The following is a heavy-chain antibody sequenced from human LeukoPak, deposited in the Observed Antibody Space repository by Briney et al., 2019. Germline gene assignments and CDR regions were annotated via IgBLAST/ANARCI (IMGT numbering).Heavy chain of an antibody. CDR1: GYTFTSYG. CDR3: ARDKGYYGAGSYYDS. V-gene: IGHV1-18*01. CDR2: ISAYNGNT. D-gene: IGHD3-10*01. Sequence: ASVKVSCKASGYTFTSYGISWVRQAPGQGLEWMGWISAYNGNTNYAQKLQGRVTMTTDTSTSTAYMELRSLRSDDTAVYYCARDKGYYGAGSYYDSWGQGTLVTVSS. J-gene: IGHJ4*02.